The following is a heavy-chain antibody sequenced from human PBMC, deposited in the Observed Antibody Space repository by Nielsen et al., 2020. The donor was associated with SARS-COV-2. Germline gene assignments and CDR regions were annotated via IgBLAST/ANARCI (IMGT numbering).Heavy chain of an antibody. CDR2: IDPSDSYT. Sequence: GESLKISCKGSGYSFTSYWISWVRQMPGKGLEWMGRIDPSDSYTNYSPSFQGHVTISADKSISTAYLQWSSLKASDTAMYYCARHLRYIAVAGRPFDYWGQGTPVTVSS. CDR3: ARHLRYIAVAGRPFDY. V-gene: IGHV5-10-1*01. D-gene: IGHD6-19*01. CDR1: GYSFTSYW. J-gene: IGHJ4*02.